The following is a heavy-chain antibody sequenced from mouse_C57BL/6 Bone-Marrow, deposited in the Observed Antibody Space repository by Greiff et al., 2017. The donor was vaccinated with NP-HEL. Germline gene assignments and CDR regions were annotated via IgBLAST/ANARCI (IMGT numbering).Heavy chain of an antibody. CDR3: ASYSNYVKYYAMDY. Sequence: EVNVVESVAELVRPGASVKLSCTASGFNIKNTYMHWVKQRPEQGLEWIGRIDPANGNTKYAPKFQGKATITADTSSNTAYLQLSSLTSEDTAIYYCASYSNYVKYYAMDYWGQGTSVTVSS. CDR1: GFNIKNTY. CDR2: IDPANGNT. D-gene: IGHD2-5*01. J-gene: IGHJ4*01. V-gene: IGHV14-3*01.